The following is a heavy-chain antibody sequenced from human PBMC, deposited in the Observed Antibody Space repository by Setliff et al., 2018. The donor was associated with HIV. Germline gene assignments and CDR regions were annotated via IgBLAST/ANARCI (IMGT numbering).Heavy chain of an antibody. Sequence: GESLKISCAASGFTFSDYSMNWVRQAPGKGLEWVSYISITSGTIYYADSVKGRFTISRDNAKNSLFLQMNSLRAEDTAVYYCATLGGAVYFDYWGQGTLVTVSS. CDR1: GFTFSDYS. V-gene: IGHV3-48*01. CDR3: ATLGGAVYFDY. CDR2: ISITSGTI. D-gene: IGHD1-26*01. J-gene: IGHJ4*02.